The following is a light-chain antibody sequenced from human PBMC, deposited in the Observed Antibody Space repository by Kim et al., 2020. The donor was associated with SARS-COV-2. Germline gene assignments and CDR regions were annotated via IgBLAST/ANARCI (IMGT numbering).Light chain of an antibody. Sequence: ATVGDRVTITCRASQSISVYLHWYQQKPGKAPNLLFYAASSLQSGVPSRFSGSGSGTDFTLTISSLQPEDFATYYCQQSYSTPRTFGQGTKVDIK. CDR2: AAS. CDR3: QQSYSTPRT. CDR1: QSISVY. J-gene: IGKJ1*01. V-gene: IGKV1-39*01.